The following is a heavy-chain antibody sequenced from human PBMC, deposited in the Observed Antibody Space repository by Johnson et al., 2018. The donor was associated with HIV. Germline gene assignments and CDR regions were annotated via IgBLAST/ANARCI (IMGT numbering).Heavy chain of an antibody. V-gene: IGHV3-30*14. D-gene: IGHD1-26*01. Sequence: QEQLVESGGGVVQPGRSLRLSCAASGFTFSSYAMHWVRQAPGKGLEWVAVISYDGSNKYYADSVKGRFTISRDNSNNTLHLQMNSLRPEDTAVYYCARDLARRGGAAFDIWGQGTMVTVSS. CDR2: ISYDGSNK. CDR1: GFTFSSYA. J-gene: IGHJ3*02. CDR3: ARDLARRGGAAFDI.